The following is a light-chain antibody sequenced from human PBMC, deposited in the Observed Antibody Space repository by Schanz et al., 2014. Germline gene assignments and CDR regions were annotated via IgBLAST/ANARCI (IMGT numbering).Light chain of an antibody. CDR2: WAS. CDR3: QQYYTTPPT. J-gene: IGKJ2*01. V-gene: IGKV4-1*01. Sequence: DIVMTQSPDSLAVSLGERATIHCKSSQSVFHRSNNKNYLTWYQHKPGQPPKLLINWASTRESGVPDRFSGSGSGTDFTLTIGSLQAEDVAVYYCQQYYTTPPTFGQGTKVEIK. CDR1: QSVFHRSNNKNY.